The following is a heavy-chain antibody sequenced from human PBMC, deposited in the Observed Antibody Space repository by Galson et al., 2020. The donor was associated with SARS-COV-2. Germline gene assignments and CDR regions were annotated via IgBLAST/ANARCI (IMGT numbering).Heavy chain of an antibody. J-gene: IGHJ3*02. D-gene: IGHD2-2*02. CDR2: IYYSGST. Sequence: SETLSLTCTVSGGSISSGGYSWSWIRQHPGKGLEWIGYIYYSGSTYYNPSLKSRVTISVDTSKNQFSLKLSSVTAADTAVYYCARDPHYCSSTSCYTFAFDIWGQGTMVTVSS. V-gene: IGHV4-31*03. CDR3: ARDPHYCSSTSCYTFAFDI. CDR1: GGSISSGGYS.